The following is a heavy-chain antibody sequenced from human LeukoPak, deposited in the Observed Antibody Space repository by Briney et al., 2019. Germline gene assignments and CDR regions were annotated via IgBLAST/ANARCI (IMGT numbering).Heavy chain of an antibody. CDR1: GGSISSYY. CDR2: IYYSGST. J-gene: IGHJ4*02. CDR3: ARKYYYDSSGYDN. V-gene: IGHV4-59*01. D-gene: IGHD3-22*01. Sequence: ASETLSLTCTVSGGSISSYYWSWIRQPPGKGLEWIGYIYYSGSTNYNPSLKSRVTISVDTSKNQFSLKLSSVTAADTAVYYCARKYYYDSSGYDNWGQGTLVTVSS.